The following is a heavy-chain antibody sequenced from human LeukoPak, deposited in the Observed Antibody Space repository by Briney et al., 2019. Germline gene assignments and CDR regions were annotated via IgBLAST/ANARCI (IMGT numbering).Heavy chain of an antibody. CDR1: GGSISSGGYY. V-gene: IGHV4-61*02. Sequence: SETLSLTCTVSGGSISSGGYYWSWIRQPAGKGLEYIGRIYSTGSTNYNPSLRSRVTISVDTSKNHFSLKLSSVTAADTAVYYCARAWGQWLVGEGGYFDYWGQGTLVTVSS. CDR2: IYSTGST. J-gene: IGHJ4*02. CDR3: ARAWGQWLVGEGGYFDY. D-gene: IGHD6-19*01.